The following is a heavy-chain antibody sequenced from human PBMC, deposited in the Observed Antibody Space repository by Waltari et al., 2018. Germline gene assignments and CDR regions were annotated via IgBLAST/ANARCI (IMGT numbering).Heavy chain of an antibody. CDR3: ARVKQQLVHDAFDI. CDR1: GFTFSSYS. Sequence: EVQLVESGGGLVQPGGSLRLSCAASGFTFSSYSMNWVRQAPGKGLEWVSYISSSSSTIYYADSVKGRFTISRDNAKNSLYLQMNSLRAEDTAVYYCARVKQQLVHDAFDIWGQGTMVTVSS. V-gene: IGHV3-48*01. J-gene: IGHJ3*02. CDR2: ISSSSSTI. D-gene: IGHD6-13*01.